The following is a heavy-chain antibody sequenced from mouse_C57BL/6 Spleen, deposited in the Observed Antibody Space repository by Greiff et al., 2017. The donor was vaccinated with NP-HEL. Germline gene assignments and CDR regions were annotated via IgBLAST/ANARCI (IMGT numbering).Heavy chain of an antibody. J-gene: IGHJ4*01. CDR3: ARVAYYSDYYAMDY. D-gene: IGHD2-12*01. CDR2: INPNNGGT. Sequence: VQLQQSGPELVKPGASVKISCKASGYTFTDYYMNWVKQSHGKSLEWIGDINPNNGGTSYNQKFKGKATLTVDKSSSTAYMELRSLTSEDSAVYYCARVAYYSDYYAMDYWGQGTSVTVSS. V-gene: IGHV1-26*01. CDR1: GYTFTDYY.